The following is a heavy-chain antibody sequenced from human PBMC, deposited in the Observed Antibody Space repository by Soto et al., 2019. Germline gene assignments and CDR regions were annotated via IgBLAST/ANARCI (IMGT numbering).Heavy chain of an antibody. CDR1: GSSMSGFY. CDR2: IFHSGNS. CDR3: AREDDGMDV. V-gene: IGHV4-38-2*02. Sequence: PSETLSLTCAVSGSSMSGFYWGWVRQPPGKGLEWIGSIFHSGNSYYNPSLKSRVILSVDTSKNQFSLNLTAAIAADTAAYYCAREDDGMDVWGQGTPVTVSS. J-gene: IGHJ6*02.